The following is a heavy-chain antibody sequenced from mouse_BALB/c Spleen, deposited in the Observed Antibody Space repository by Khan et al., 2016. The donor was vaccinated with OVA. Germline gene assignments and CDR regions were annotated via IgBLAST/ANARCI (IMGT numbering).Heavy chain of an antibody. D-gene: IGHD1-1*01. J-gene: IGHJ4*01. Sequence: DLVKPGASVKLSCKASGYTFTSYWINWIKQRPGQGLEWIGRIGPGSSNAYYNDMFKGKATLTVETSSNTAYIQLSSLSSEDSAVYFCARENYYGRGCYAMDYWGQGVSVTVSA. CDR1: GYTFTSYW. CDR2: IGPGSSNA. V-gene: IGHV1S41*01. CDR3: ARENYYGRGCYAMDY.